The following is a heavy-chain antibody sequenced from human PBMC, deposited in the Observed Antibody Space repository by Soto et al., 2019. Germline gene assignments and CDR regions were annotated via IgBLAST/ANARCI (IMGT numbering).Heavy chain of an antibody. Sequence: GGSLRLSCAVSGVTLSNVWMNWVRQAPGKGPEWVGRIKSKTDGGTVEYAAPVKDRFTISRDDSKNTLYLQMNSLKTEDTAVYYCTTDYIVGATLFDYWGQGTLVTVSS. V-gene: IGHV3-15*07. J-gene: IGHJ4*02. CDR1: GVTLSNVW. CDR3: TTDYIVGATLFDY. CDR2: IKSKTDGGTV. D-gene: IGHD1-26*01.